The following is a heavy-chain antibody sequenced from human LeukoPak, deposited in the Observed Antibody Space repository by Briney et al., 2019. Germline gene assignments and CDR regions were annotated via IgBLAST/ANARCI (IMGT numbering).Heavy chain of an antibody. D-gene: IGHD4-11*01. J-gene: IGHJ4*02. V-gene: IGHV4-61*02. Sequence: PSETLSLTCTVSGGSISSGSYYWSWIRQPAGKGLEWIGRIYTSGSTNYNPSLKSRVTISVDTSKNQFSLKLSSVTAADTAVYYCARLDYSNYYDYWGQGTLVTVSS. CDR1: GGSISSGSYY. CDR2: IYTSGST. CDR3: ARLDYSNYYDY.